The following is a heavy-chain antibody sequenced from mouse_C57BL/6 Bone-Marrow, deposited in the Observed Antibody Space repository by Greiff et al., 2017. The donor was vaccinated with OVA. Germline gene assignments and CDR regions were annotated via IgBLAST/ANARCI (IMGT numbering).Heavy chain of an antibody. CDR2: ISNGGGST. Sequence: EVMFVESGGGLVQPGGSLKLSCAASGFTFSDYYMYWVRQTPEKRLEWVAYISNGGGSTYYPDTVKGRFTISRDNAKNTLYLQMSRLKSEDTAMYYCARQGGYYVYAMDYWGQGTSVTVSS. CDR3: ARQGGYYVYAMDY. CDR1: GFTFSDYY. V-gene: IGHV5-12*01. J-gene: IGHJ4*01. D-gene: IGHD2-3*01.